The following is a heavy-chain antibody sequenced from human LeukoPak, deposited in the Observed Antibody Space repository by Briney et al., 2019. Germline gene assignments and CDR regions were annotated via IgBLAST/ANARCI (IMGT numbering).Heavy chain of an antibody. CDR3: PSDRGGAAGELFDY. J-gene: IGHJ4*02. D-gene: IGHD3-10*01. CDR2: IRSKAYGGTT. CDR1: GFTFGDYA. V-gene: IGHV3-49*04. Sequence: GRSLRLSCTASGFTFGDYAMSWVRQAPGKGLEWVGFIRSKAYGGTTEYAASVKGSFTISRDDSKSIAYLQMNSLKTEDTAVYYCPSDRGGAAGELFDYWGQGTLVTVSS.